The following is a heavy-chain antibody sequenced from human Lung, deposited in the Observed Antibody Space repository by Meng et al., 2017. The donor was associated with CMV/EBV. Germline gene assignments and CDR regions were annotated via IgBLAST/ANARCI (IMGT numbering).Heavy chain of an antibody. D-gene: IGHD2-15*01. Sequence: QVQLQESGPGLVKPSGTLSLTCAVSGGSISSSNLWTWVRQVPGKGLEWIGEIYHSGSTNYNPSLKSRVTISVDKFKNQCSLKLGSVTAADTAVYYCARGGDIVVVVAATEPFDYWGQGTLVTVSS. CDR2: IYHSGST. CDR1: GGSISSSNL. V-gene: IGHV4-4*02. J-gene: IGHJ4*02. CDR3: ARGGDIVVVVAATEPFDY.